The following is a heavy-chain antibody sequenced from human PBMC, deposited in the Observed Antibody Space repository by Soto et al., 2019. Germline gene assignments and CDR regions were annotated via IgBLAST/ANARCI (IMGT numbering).Heavy chain of an antibody. Sequence: QLQMQESGPGLVRPSETLSLTCTVSGGSVSSTIYNWDWIRQPPGKGLEWIAGIYYTGRTYYNPSLESRVTIPVDTSKNQFSLRLSFVTAADTAVYFCARRGGSTETNDFWGQGTLVTVSS. CDR3: ARRGGSTETNDF. CDR2: IYYTGRT. D-gene: IGHD1-1*01. J-gene: IGHJ4*02. CDR1: GGSVSSTIYN. V-gene: IGHV4-39*01.